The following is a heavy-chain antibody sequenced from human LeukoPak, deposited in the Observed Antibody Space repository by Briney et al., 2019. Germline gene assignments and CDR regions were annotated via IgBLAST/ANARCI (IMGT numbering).Heavy chain of an antibody. Sequence: SETLSLTCTVSGASISDYLWSWIRQSPGKRLEWIGYIDPSGSTNYNPSLNSRATVSVDTSNHHFSLKLKSVTAADTAVYFCARHGRKRASRNQGDAFDIWGQGTVVIVSS. V-gene: IGHV4-4*09. D-gene: IGHD1-14*01. CDR2: IDPSGST. CDR3: ARHGRKRASRNQGDAFDI. CDR1: GASISDYL. J-gene: IGHJ3*02.